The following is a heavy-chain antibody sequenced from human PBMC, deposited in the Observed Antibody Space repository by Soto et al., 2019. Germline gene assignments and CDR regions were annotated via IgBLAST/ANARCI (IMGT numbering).Heavy chain of an antibody. V-gene: IGHV3-30*18. CDR2: ISYDGSNK. J-gene: IGHJ6*02. CDR3: AKDGLEWLLYGPGSLYYYGMDV. CDR1: GFTFSSYG. D-gene: IGHD3-3*01. Sequence: QVQLVESGGGVVQPGRSLRLSCAASGFTFSSYGMHWVRQAPGKGLEWVAVISYDGSNKYYADSVKGRFTISRDNSKKTLYLQMNSLRAEDTAVYYCAKDGLEWLLYGPGSLYYYGMDVWGQGTTVTVSS.